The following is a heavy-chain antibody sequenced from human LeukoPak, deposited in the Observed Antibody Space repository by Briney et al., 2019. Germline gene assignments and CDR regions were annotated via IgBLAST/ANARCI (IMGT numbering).Heavy chain of an antibody. J-gene: IGHJ4*02. V-gene: IGHV3-23*01. D-gene: IGHD3-22*01. Sequence: GGSLRLSCAASGFTFSSYAMSWVRQAPGKGLEWVSAISGSGGSTYYADSVKGRFTISRDNSKNTLYLQMNSLRAEDTAVYYCAKVGVDYYDSSGYYNMYYFDYWGQGTLVTVS. CDR1: GFTFSSYA. CDR2: ISGSGGST. CDR3: AKVGVDYYDSSGYYNMYYFDY.